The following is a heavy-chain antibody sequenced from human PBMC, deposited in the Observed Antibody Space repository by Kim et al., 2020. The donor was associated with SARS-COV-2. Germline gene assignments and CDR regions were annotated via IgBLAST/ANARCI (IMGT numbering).Heavy chain of an antibody. V-gene: IGHV4-4*07. CDR2: IYTSGRT. D-gene: IGHD3-16*02. CDR3: ARALGH. Sequence: SETLSLTCTVSGDSLSSDYWSWNRQPAGKGLEWIGRIYTSGRTNYNPSLQSRVTMSVDISKNQFSLKLSSVTAADTAAYYCARALGHWGQGTLVTVSS. CDR1: GDSLSSDY. J-gene: IGHJ4*02.